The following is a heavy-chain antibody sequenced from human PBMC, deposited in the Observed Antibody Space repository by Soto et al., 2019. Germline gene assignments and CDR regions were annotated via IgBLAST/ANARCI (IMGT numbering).Heavy chain of an antibody. CDR2: VYNSGST. D-gene: IGHD6-13*01. CDR1: GGSISSNY. J-gene: IGHJ4*02. CDR3: ARYRREAVAGYTLDN. V-gene: IGHV4-59*01. Sequence: SETLSLTCTVSGGSISSNYWTWIRQPPGKGLEWIGYVYNSGSTNYNPSLKSRVTISEDTSKSQFSLKVNSMTAADTAVYYCARYRREAVAGYTLDNWGQGILVTVTS.